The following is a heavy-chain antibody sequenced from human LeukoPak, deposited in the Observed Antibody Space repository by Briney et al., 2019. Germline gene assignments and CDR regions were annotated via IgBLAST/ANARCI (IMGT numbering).Heavy chain of an antibody. CDR2: ISWNSGSI. CDR1: GFTFSSYA. Sequence: GGSLRLSCAASGFTFSSYAMSWVRQAPGKGLEWVSGISWNSGSIGYADSVKGRFTISRDNAKNSLYLQMNSLRAEDTALYYCAKGVLAAGTRYFDYWGQGTLVTVSS. J-gene: IGHJ4*02. V-gene: IGHV3-9*01. D-gene: IGHD6-13*01. CDR3: AKGVLAAGTRYFDY.